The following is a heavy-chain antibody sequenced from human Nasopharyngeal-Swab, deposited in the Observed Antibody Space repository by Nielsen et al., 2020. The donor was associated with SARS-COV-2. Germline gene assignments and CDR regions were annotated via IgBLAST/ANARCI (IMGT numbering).Heavy chain of an antibody. CDR1: GYTFTRYA. J-gene: IGHJ5*02. D-gene: IGHD5-18*01. Sequence: ASVKVSCKASGYTFTRYAINWLRQAPGQGPEWMGWIATPTGHPTYAQGFTGRFVFSLDTSVATAYLHINSLKTEDTAIYYCVRDQAMARPNWFDPWGQGTLVTASS. CDR3: VRDQAMARPNWFDP. V-gene: IGHV7-4-1*02. CDR2: IATPTGHP.